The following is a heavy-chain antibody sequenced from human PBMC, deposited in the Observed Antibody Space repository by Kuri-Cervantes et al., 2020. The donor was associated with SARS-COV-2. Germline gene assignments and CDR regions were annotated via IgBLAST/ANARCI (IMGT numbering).Heavy chain of an antibody. CDR2: ISGSGGST. J-gene: IGHJ4*02. D-gene: IGHD2-15*01. Sequence: GESLKISCTASGFTFSRNWMNWVRQAPGKGLEWVSAISGSGGSTYYADSVKGRFTISRHNSKNTLYLQMNSLRAEDTAVYYCARDEGRDWGQGTLVTVSS. CDR3: ARDEGRD. V-gene: IGHV3-23*01. CDR1: GFTFSRNW.